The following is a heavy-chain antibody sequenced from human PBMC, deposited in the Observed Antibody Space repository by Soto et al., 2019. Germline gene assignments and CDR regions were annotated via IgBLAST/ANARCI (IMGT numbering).Heavy chain of an antibody. CDR1: GGAISSYY. J-gene: IGHJ5*02. CDR3: ARGQQLDDEHQGFDP. CDR2: IYYSGST. D-gene: IGHD6-13*01. Sequence: SETLSLTCTVSGGAISSYYWSWIRQPPGKGLEWIGYIYYSGSTNYNPSLKSRVTISVDTSKNQFSLKLSSVTAADTAVYYCARGQQLDDEHQGFDPWGQGTLVTVSS. V-gene: IGHV4-59*01.